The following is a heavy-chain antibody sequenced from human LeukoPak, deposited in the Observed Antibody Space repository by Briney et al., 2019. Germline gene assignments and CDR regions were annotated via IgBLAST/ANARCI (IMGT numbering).Heavy chain of an antibody. CDR1: GGSISSGSYY. D-gene: IGHD1-14*01. CDR3: ATTIRGTTYAFDI. Sequence: SQTLSLTCTVSGGSISSGSYYWSWLRPPAGTGLEWVGRIYTSGSTNYNPSLNSRAIISAHTTNNQFSLKLPSVPAAAPAVYYCATTIRGTTYAFDIGAEGTM. J-gene: IGHJ3*02. CDR2: IYTSGST. V-gene: IGHV4-61*02.